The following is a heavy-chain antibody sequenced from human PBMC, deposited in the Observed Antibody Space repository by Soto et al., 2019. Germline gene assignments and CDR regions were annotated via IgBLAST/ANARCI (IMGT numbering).Heavy chain of an antibody. Sequence: EVQLVESGGGLVKPGGSLRLSCAASGFTFSNAWMNWVRQAPGKGLEWVGRIKSKTDGGTTDYAAPVKGRFTISRDDSKNTLYLQMNSLKTEDTAVYYCTTGEGYYYDSSGYKNWYFDLWGRGTLVTVSS. CDR1: GFTFSNAW. CDR3: TTGEGYYYDSSGYKNWYFDL. CDR2: IKSKTDGGTT. V-gene: IGHV3-15*07. J-gene: IGHJ2*01. D-gene: IGHD3-22*01.